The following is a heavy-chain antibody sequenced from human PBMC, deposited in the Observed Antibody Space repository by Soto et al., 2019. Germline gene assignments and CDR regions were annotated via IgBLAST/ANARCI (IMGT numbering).Heavy chain of an antibody. CDR1: GFTFSGSA. J-gene: IGHJ3*02. CDR3: TRQGGTGSRGARAFDI. CDR2: IRSKANSYAT. V-gene: IGHV3-73*01. Sequence: GGSLRLSCAASGFTFSGSAMHWVRQASGKGLEWVGRIRSKANSYATASAAPVKGRFTISRDDSKNTAYLQMNSLKTEATDVYYCTRQGGTGSRGARAFDIWGQGTMVTVSS. D-gene: IGHD6-6*01.